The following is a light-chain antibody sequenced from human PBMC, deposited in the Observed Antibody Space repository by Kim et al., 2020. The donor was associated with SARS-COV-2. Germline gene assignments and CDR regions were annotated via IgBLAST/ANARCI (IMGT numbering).Light chain of an antibody. CDR3: LQHDSYPIT. CDR1: QGIIND. V-gene: IGKV1-17*01. J-gene: IGKJ5*01. Sequence: ASVGDRESLTGRASQGIINDLGRFQHRQGKAPMRLSYTAYSVRSGVPSRCSGGGSGREFTLSITSLQPEDFATYYCLQHDSYPITLGPETRREIK. CDR2: TAY.